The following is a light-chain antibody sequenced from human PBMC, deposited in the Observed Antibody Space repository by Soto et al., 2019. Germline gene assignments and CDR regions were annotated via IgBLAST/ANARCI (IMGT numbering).Light chain of an antibody. V-gene: IGLV1-47*01. Sequence: QSVLTQPPSASGTPGQRVTISCSGSTSNLGSNFVYWYQQVPGADPKLLISRNDQRPSGVPDRFSGSKSGTSASLAISGLRSEDEADYHCAAWDDSLSGVVFGGGTKVTVL. CDR2: RND. CDR1: TSNLGSNF. CDR3: AAWDDSLSGVV. J-gene: IGLJ3*02.